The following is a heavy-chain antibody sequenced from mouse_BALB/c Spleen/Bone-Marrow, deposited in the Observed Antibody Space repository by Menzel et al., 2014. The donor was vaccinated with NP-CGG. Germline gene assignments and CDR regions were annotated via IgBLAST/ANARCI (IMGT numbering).Heavy chain of an antibody. Sequence: VPLQQSGPALVTPGASMQISCKASGYSFTGYTMNWVKQSHGKNLEWIGLINPYSGGSSYNQKFKGKATLTVDRSSSTAYMELLSLTSEDSAVYYCARDDYDGGFAYWGQGTLVTVYA. CDR2: INPYSGGS. V-gene: IGHV1-18*01. CDR3: ARDDYDGGFAY. D-gene: IGHD2-4*01. J-gene: IGHJ3*01. CDR1: GYSFTGYT.